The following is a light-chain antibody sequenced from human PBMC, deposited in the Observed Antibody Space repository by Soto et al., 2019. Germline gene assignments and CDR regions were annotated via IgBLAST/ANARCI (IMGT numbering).Light chain of an antibody. J-gene: IGKJ4*01. V-gene: IGKV1-12*01. CDR1: RDISSW. Sequence: DIQLTQSPSSVSASVGDRVTITCRASRDISSWLAWYQQKPGQAPNILVFAASTLQRGVPTRFSGRGSGTEFTLTIDSLQPEDFATYYCQQADILPLTFGGGTKVEIK. CDR3: QQADILPLT. CDR2: AAS.